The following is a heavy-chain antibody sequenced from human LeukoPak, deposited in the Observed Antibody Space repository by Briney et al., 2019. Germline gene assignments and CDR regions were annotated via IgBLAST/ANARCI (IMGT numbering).Heavy chain of an antibody. J-gene: IGHJ4*02. D-gene: IGHD1-26*01. Sequence: GGSLRLSCAASGFTVSSNYMSWVRQAPGKGLEWVSVIYSGGSTYYADSVKGRFTISRDNSKNTLYLQMNSLGAEDTAVYYCASSGSYTHFDYWGQGTLVTVSS. CDR2: IYSGGST. CDR1: GFTVSSNY. V-gene: IGHV3-66*01. CDR3: ASSGSYTHFDY.